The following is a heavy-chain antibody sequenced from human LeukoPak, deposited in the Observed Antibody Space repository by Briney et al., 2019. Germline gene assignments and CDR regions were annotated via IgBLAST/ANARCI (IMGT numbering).Heavy chain of an antibody. CDR2: IIPIFGTA. CDR1: GGTFSSYA. D-gene: IGHD3-22*01. J-gene: IGHJ4*02. CDR3: AEDHYYDSSGYHGT. V-gene: IGHV1-69*13. Sequence: SVKVSCKASGGTFSSYAISWVRQAPGQGLEWMGGIIPIFGTANYAQKFQGRVTITADESTSTAYMELSGLRSEDTAVYYCAEDHYYDSSGYHGTWGQGTLVTVSS.